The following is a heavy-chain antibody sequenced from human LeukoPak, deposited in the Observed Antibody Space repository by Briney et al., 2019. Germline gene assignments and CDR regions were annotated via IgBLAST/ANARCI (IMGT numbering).Heavy chain of an antibody. CDR3: ARGQATAVTGLAAFDI. J-gene: IGHJ3*02. CDR2: MKQDGSEK. V-gene: IGHV3-7*04. Sequence: GGSLRLSCAASGFTFSNYWMNWVRQAPGKGLEWVTNMKQDGSEKYYVDSVRGRFTISRDNAKNSLFLQMNSLRAEDTAVYYCARGQATAVTGLAAFDIWGQGTLVTVSS. D-gene: IGHD4-17*01. CDR1: GFTFSNYW.